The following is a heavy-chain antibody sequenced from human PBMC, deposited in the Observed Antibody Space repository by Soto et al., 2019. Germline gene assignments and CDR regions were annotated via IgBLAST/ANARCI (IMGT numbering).Heavy chain of an antibody. J-gene: IGHJ4*02. CDR2: ISGSGGST. D-gene: IGHD6-13*01. V-gene: IGHV3-23*01. Sequence: EVQLLESGGGLVQPGGSLRLSCAASGFTFSSYAMSWVRQAPGKGLEWVSAISGSGGSTYYADSVKGRFTISRDNSKNTLHLQMNRLRAEDTAVYYCAKVGAGYSSSWYFPSFWGQGTLVTVSS. CDR1: GFTFSSYA. CDR3: AKVGAGYSSSWYFPSF.